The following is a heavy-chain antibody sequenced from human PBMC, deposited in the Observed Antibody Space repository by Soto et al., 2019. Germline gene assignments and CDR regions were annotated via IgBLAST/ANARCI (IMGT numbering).Heavy chain of an antibody. J-gene: IGHJ6*02. CDR3: ARLMVRGVIYYYYGMDV. CDR1: GYSFTSYW. V-gene: IGHV5-51*01. D-gene: IGHD3-10*01. Sequence: PGESLKISCKGSGYSFTSYWIGWVRQVPGKGLEWMGIIYPGDSDTRYSPSFQGQVTISADKSISTAYLQWSSLKASDTAMYYCARLMVRGVIYYYYGMDVWGQGTTVTVSS. CDR2: IYPGDSDT.